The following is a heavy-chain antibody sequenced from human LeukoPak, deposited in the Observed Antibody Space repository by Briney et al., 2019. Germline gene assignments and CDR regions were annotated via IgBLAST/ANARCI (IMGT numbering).Heavy chain of an antibody. CDR1: GYTFTSYG. V-gene: IGHV1-18*01. CDR2: ISAYNGNT. J-gene: IGHJ4*02. CDR3: AIVTYYYDSSGYLDY. Sequence: GASVKVSCKASGYTFTSYGISWVRQAPGQGLEWMGWISAYNGNTNYAQKLQGRATMTTDTSTSTAYMELRSLRSDDTAVYYCAIVTYYYDSSGYLDYWGQGTLVTVSS. D-gene: IGHD3-22*01.